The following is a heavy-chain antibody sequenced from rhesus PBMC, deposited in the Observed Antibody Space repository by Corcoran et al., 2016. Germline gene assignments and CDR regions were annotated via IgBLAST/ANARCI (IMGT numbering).Heavy chain of an antibody. CDR3: ATGRERYYFEI. CDR1: CGSIGSSY. J-gene: IGHJ4*01. V-gene: IGHV4-169*02. D-gene: IGHD1-44*02. CDR2: IYGSGSSP. Sequence: QLQLQESGPGLVQPSETLSVTCTVSCGSIGSSYWSWIRSVPGKGLEWIGYIYGSGSSPNYNPSLKSRIILSVDTSKNNLTLNLRSVTAADTAAYFCATGRERYYFEIWGQGVLVTVSS.